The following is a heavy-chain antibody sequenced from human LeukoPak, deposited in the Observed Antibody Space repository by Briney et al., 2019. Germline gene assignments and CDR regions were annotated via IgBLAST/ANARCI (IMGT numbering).Heavy chain of an antibody. CDR1: GFTFSSYG. CDR3: ARDSRSSGSYVLDP. D-gene: IGHD3-10*01. CDR2: IWYDGSNK. J-gene: IGHJ5*02. Sequence: GGSLRLSCAASGFTFSSYGMHWVRQAPGKGLEWVAVIWYDGSNKYYADSVKGRFTISRDNSKNTLYLQMNSLRAEDTAVYYCARDSRSSGSYVLDPWGQGTLVTVPS. V-gene: IGHV3-33*01.